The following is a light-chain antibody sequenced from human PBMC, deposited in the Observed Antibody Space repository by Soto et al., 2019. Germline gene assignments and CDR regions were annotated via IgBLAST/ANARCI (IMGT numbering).Light chain of an antibody. CDR2: DAS. V-gene: IGKV1-33*01. CDR3: QQYDNLSPSFT. J-gene: IGKJ5*01. Sequence: DIQMTQSPSSLSASVGDRVTITCQASQDISNYLNWYQQKPGKAPKILIYDASNLDTGVPAMFSGSGYETYFTFNISSVHRGDIATFYCQQYDNLSPSFTSGQGTRLAIK. CDR1: QDISNY.